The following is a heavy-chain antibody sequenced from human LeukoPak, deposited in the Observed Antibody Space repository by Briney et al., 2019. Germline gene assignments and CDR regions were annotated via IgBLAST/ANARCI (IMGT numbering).Heavy chain of an antibody. J-gene: IGHJ6*02. Sequence: PGRSPRLSCAASGFTFSSYSMNWVRQAPGKGLEWVSSISSSSSYIYYADSVKGRFTISRDNAKNSLYLQMNSLRAEDTAVYYCAREGGLASSSPHYYYYGMDVWGQGTTVTVSS. CDR3: AREGGLASSSPHYYYYGMDV. CDR1: GFTFSSYS. V-gene: IGHV3-21*01. D-gene: IGHD6-6*01. CDR2: ISSSSSYI.